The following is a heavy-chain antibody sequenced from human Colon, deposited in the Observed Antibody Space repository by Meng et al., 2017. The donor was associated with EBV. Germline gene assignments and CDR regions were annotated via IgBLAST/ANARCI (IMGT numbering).Heavy chain of an antibody. CDR1: AGSISSSRYP. V-gene: IGHV4-39*07. J-gene: IGHJ4*02. D-gene: IGHD5-18*01. Sequence: QLQLPESGPVLVKPSVTLSLTCIGSAGSISSSRYPCAWIRQPPGKGLEWIGGISYGGSTSYNPALKSRVTISIDTSKNQFSLSLTSVTAADTAIYYCARGIQIWHEIDYWGQGTLVTVSS. CDR3: ARGIQIWHEIDY. CDR2: ISYGGST.